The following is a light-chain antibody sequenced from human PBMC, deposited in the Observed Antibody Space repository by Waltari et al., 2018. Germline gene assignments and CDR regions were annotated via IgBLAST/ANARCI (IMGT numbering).Light chain of an antibody. CDR2: WAS. CDR1: QSVLYSSNNKNY. CDR3: QQYYGTPPT. J-gene: IGKJ1*01. Sequence: DIVMTQSPDSLAVSLGERATINFNASQSVLYSSNNKNYLAWYQQKPRQPPKLLIYWASTRESGVPDRFSGSGSGTDFTLTISSLQAEDVAVYYCQQYYGTPPTFGQGTKVEIK. V-gene: IGKV4-1*01.